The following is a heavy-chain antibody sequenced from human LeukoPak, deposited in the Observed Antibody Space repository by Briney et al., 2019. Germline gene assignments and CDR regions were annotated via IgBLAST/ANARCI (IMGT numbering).Heavy chain of an antibody. D-gene: IGHD6-6*01. CDR2: IYHSGST. J-gene: IGHJ3*02. CDR3: QGGSSSSDAFDI. CDR1: GDSISSGGYY. V-gene: IGHV4-30-2*01. Sequence: SETLSLTCTVSGDSISSGGYYWSWIRQPPGKGLEWIGYIYHSGSTYYNPSLKSRVTISVDRSKNQFSLKLSSVTAADTAVYYCQGGSSSSDAFDIWGQGTMVTVSS.